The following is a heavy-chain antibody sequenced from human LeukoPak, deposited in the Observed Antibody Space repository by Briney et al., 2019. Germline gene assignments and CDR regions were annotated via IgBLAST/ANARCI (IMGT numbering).Heavy chain of an antibody. CDR2: IYYSGST. CDR1: GGSISSYY. D-gene: IGHD2-2*01. V-gene: IGHV4-59*01. CDR3: SRDRGYCSSTSCRVGFDP. J-gene: IGHJ5*02. Sequence: PSETLSLTCTVSGGSISSYYWSWLRQPPGKGLEWIGYIYYSGSTNYNPSLTSRVTISVDTSKNQFSLTLSSMTAADTPVSSCSRDRGYCSSTSCRVGFDPWGQGTLVTVSS.